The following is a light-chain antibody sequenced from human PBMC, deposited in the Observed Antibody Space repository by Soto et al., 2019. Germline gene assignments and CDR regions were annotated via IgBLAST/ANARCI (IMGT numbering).Light chain of an antibody. Sequence: QSVLTQPPSASGTPGQRVTISCSGSSSNIGSNAVNWYQKLPGTAPKLLIYSNNERPSGVPDRLSGSKSGTSASLAISGLQSEDEADYYCAAWDDSLNGPVFGGGTKLTVL. CDR2: SNN. J-gene: IGLJ2*01. V-gene: IGLV1-44*01. CDR3: AAWDDSLNGPV. CDR1: SSNIGSNA.